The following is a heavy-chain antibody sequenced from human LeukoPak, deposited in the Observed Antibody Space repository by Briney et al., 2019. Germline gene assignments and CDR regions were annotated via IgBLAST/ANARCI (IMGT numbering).Heavy chain of an antibody. CDR3: ARARKDDY. CDR1: GYTFTGYY. Sequence: ASVKVSCKASGYTFTGYYMHWVRQAPGQGLEWMGWISAYNGNTNYAQKLQGRVTMTTDTSTSTAYMELRSLRSDDTAVYYCARARKDDYWGQGTLVTVSS. V-gene: IGHV1-18*04. J-gene: IGHJ4*02. D-gene: IGHD3-16*01. CDR2: ISAYNGNT.